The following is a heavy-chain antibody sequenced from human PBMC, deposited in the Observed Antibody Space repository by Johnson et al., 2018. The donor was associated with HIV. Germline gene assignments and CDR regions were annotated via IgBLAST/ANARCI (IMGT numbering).Heavy chain of an antibody. D-gene: IGHD6-6*01. CDR2: IKQDGSEK. Sequence: VQLVESGGGLVQPGGSLRLSCAASGFTFSSYWMSWVRQAPGKGLEWVANIKQDGSEKYYVDSVKGRFTISRDNAKNSLYLQMNSLRAEDMAVYYCASDSSSDAFDIWGQGTMVTVSS. CDR1: GFTFSSYW. J-gene: IGHJ3*02. CDR3: ASDSSSDAFDI. V-gene: IGHV3-7*01.